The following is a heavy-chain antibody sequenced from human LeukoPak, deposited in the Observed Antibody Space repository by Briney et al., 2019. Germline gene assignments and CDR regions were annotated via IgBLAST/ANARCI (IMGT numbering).Heavy chain of an antibody. CDR2: ISYDGSNK. V-gene: IGHV3-30-3*01. CDR1: GFTFSNYA. D-gene: IGHD6-13*01. J-gene: IGHJ4*02. CDR3: GTVRGPDSSRWYSDY. Sequence: GGSLRLSCAASGFTFSNYAIHWVRQAPGKGLEWVAFISYDGSNKHYADSVKGRFTISRDNSKNTLYLQMNSLRPEDTAVYYCGTVRGPDSSRWYSDYWGQGTLVTVSS.